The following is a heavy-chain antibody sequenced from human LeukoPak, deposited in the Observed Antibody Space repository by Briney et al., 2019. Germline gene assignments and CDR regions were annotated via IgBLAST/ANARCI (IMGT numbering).Heavy chain of an antibody. J-gene: IGHJ4*02. V-gene: IGHV1-69*05. Sequence: SVKVSCKASGGTFSSYAISWVRQAPGQGLEWMGRIIPIFGTANYAQKFQGRVTITTDESTSTTYMELSSLRSEDTAVYYCARVAVGASYFDYWGQGTLVTVSS. D-gene: IGHD1-26*01. CDR3: ARVAVGASYFDY. CDR1: GGTFSSYA. CDR2: IIPIFGTA.